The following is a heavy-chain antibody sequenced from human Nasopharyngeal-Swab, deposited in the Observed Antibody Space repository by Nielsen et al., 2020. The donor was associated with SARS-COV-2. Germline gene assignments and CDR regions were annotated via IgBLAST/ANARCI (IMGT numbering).Heavy chain of an antibody. V-gene: IGHV3-11*04. CDR3: ARDRHCSSTSCYLPWFDP. Sequence: GGSLRLSCAASGFTVSSNYMSWIRQAPGKGLEWVSYISSSCSTIYYADSVKGRFTISRDNAKNSLYLQMNSLRAEDTAVYYCARDRHCSSTSCYLPWFDPWGQGTLVTVSS. CDR2: ISSSCSTI. CDR1: GFTVSSNY. J-gene: IGHJ5*02. D-gene: IGHD2-2*01.